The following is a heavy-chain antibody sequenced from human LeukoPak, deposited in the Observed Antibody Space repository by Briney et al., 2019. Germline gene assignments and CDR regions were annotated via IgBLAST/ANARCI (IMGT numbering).Heavy chain of an antibody. CDR2: IDPSDSYT. CDR1: GYRFTSYW. D-gene: IGHD6-6*01. Sequence: GESLKISCKGSGYRFTSYWISWVRQMPGKGLEWVGWIDPSDSYTNYSPSFQGHVTISADKSISTAYLQWSSLKASDTAMYYCARHSGRPGYADAFDICGQGTMVTVSS. CDR3: ARHSGRPGYADAFDI. J-gene: IGHJ3*02. V-gene: IGHV5-10-1*01.